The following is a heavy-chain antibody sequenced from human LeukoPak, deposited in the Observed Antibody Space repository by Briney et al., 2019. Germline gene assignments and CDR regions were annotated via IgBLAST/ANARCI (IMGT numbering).Heavy chain of an antibody. CDR2: IIPVFEKP. Sequence: GASVKVSCKASGGTFSNYAVSWVRQAPGQGLEWMGGIIPVFEKPNYARKFQDRVTITADESTATAYMELSSLTSEDTAIYFCARLPRRGIAVAGTWFDPWGQGTLVTVSS. CDR3: ARLPRRGIAVAGTWFDP. J-gene: IGHJ5*02. V-gene: IGHV1-69*13. CDR1: GGTFSNYA. D-gene: IGHD6-19*01.